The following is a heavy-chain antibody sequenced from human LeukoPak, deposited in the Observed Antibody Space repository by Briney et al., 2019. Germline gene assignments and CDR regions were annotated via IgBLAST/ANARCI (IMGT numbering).Heavy chain of an antibody. CDR1: GDSITSGNYY. Sequence: SETLSLTCTVSGDSITSGNYYWAWVRQPPGKGLEWIGSISYSGSTYCNPPLKSRVTMSVDTSKNQFSLRLSSVTAADTALYYCRGYDSSGNWLFDYWGQGTLVTVSS. D-gene: IGHD3-22*01. CDR2: ISYSGST. J-gene: IGHJ4*02. V-gene: IGHV4-39*01. CDR3: RGYDSSGNWLFDY.